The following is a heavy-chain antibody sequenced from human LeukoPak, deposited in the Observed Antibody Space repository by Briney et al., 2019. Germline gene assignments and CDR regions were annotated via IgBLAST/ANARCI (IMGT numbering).Heavy chain of an antibody. V-gene: IGHV3-33*01. CDR3: ARDHSGWQKNNWFDP. CDR2: IWYDGSNK. Sequence: PGRSLRLSCAASGFTFSSYGMHWVRQAPGKGLEWVAVIWYDGSNKYYADSVKGRFTISRDNSKNTLYLQMNSLRAEDTAVYYCARDHSGWQKNNWFDPWGQGTLVTVSS. J-gene: IGHJ5*02. CDR1: GFTFSSYG. D-gene: IGHD6-19*01.